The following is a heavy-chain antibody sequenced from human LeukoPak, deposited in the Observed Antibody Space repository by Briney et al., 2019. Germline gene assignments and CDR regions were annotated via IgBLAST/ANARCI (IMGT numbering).Heavy chain of an antibody. V-gene: IGHV4-39*01. CDR1: GGSISSSSYY. CDR2: IYYSGST. D-gene: IGHD3-22*01. J-gene: IGHJ4*02. CDR3: ARLNYYDTHYYLDY. Sequence: DPSETLSLTCTVSGGSISSSSYYWGWIRQPPGKGLEWIGSIYYSGSTYYNPSLKSRVTISVDTSKNQFSLKLSSVTAADTAVYYCARLNYYDTHYYLDYWGQGTLVTVSS.